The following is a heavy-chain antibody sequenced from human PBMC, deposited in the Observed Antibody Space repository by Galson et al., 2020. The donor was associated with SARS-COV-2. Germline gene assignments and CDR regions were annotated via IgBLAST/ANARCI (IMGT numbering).Heavy chain of an antibody. V-gene: IGHV3-30*18. D-gene: IGHD1-1*01. CDR1: GFTFNNYG. J-gene: IGHJ6*02. CDR2: ISYEGSKK. Sequence: ETRGSLRLSCVASGFTFNNYGMHWVRPPPGNGLEWVAVISYEGSKKYYADTLQGRFTISKDPSKNTVYLQLNSLRPEDTALYFCAKPRMVFWIRPHYSDMDVWGQGTTVIVSS. CDR3: AKPRMVFWIRPHYSDMDV.